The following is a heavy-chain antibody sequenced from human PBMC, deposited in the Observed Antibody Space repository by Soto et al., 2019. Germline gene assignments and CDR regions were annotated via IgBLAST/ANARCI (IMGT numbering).Heavy chain of an antibody. J-gene: IGHJ4*02. CDR3: VRWNGFGDS. V-gene: IGHV3-23*01. Sequence: GGSLRLSCAVSGFTISDYGVTWVRQPPGKGLYWVSGFSGSRGKTFYADSVRGRFTISREYSTNTVYLQMDSLGAEDTAVYYSVRWNGFGDSWGQGTLVTVSS. CDR2: FSGSRGKT. D-gene: IGHD1-1*01. CDR1: GFTISDYG.